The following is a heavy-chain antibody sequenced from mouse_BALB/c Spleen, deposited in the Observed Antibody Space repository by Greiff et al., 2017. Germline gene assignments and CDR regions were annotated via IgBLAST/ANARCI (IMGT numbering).Heavy chain of an antibody. CDR3: ARGVWGYDPSWFAY. Sequence: EVQLQQSGPELVKPGASVKIPCKASGYTFTDYNMDWVKQSHGKSLEWIGDINPNNGGTIYNQKFKGKATLTVDKSSSTAYMELRSLTSEDTAVYYCARGVWGYDPSWFAYWGQGTLVTVSA. CDR2: INPNNGGT. D-gene: IGHD2-2*01. J-gene: IGHJ3*01. CDR1: GYTFTDYN. V-gene: IGHV1-18*01.